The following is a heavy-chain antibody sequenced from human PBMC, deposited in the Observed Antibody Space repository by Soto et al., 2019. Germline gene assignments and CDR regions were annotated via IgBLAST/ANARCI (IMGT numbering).Heavy chain of an antibody. J-gene: IGHJ4*01. CDR3: AKSVSPIRYFDWFQGDQFDY. D-gene: IGHD3-9*01. CDR1: GYTFTSYG. CDR2: ISAYSGNT. V-gene: IGHV1-18*01. Sequence: ASVKVSCKASGYTFTSYGISWVRQAPGQGLEWMGWISAYSGNTNYAQKLQGRVTITADKSTSTAYMELSSLRSEDTAVYYCAKSVSPIRYFDWFQGDQFDYWG.